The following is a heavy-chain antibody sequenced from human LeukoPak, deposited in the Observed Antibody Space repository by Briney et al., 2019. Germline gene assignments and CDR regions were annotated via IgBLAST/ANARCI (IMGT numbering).Heavy chain of an antibody. CDR2: ISYDGSNK. Sequence: SCKASGYTFTSYGMHWVRQAPGKGLEWLAVISYDGSNKYYADSVKGRFTISRDNSKNTLYLQMNSLRAEDTAVYYCAKEPSGYSYGHFDYWGQGTLVTVSS. D-gene: IGHD5-18*01. CDR1: GYTFTSYG. CDR3: AKEPSGYSYGHFDY. V-gene: IGHV3-30*18. J-gene: IGHJ4*02.